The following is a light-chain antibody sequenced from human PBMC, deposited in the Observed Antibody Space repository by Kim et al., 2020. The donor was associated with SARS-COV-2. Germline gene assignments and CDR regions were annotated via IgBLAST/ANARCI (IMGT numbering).Light chain of an antibody. Sequence: EIMMTQSPATLSVSPGERATLSCRASQSINTNLAWFQQKPGQAPSRLIKDATTRATGILARFSGSGSGADFTLTINGLQQEDSAVYYCQQYNGWPRSFGQGTKVDIK. V-gene: IGKV3-15*01. CDR1: QSINTN. CDR3: QQYNGWPRS. CDR2: DAT. J-gene: IGKJ1*01.